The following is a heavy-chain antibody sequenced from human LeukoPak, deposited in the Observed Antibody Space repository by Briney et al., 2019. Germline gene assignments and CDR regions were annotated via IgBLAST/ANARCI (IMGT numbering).Heavy chain of an antibody. CDR2: IRTKTSGGTA. CDR3: SRSNSLDY. D-gene: IGHD4-11*01. Sequence: SGGSLRLSCTASGFTFGDYTMNWVRQAPGKGLEWVGLIRTKTSGGTAEYAASVKGRLTISRDDSKSIAYLQVNSLITEDTAVYYCSRSNSLDYWGQGTLVTVSS. V-gene: IGHV3-49*04. CDR1: GFTFGDYT. J-gene: IGHJ4*02.